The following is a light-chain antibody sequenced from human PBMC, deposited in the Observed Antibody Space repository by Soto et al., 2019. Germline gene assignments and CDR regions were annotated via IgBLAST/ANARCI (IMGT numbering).Light chain of an antibody. Sequence: EIVLTQSPGTLSLSPGERVTLSCRASQTVSSSYLAWYQQRPGQAPRLLIYDSSSRATGIPDRFSGSGSGTDFTLTISRLEPEDFAVYYCPQYSGSLTFGGGTKVEIK. CDR3: PQYSGSLT. CDR2: DSS. V-gene: IGKV3-20*01. CDR1: QTVSSSY. J-gene: IGKJ4*01.